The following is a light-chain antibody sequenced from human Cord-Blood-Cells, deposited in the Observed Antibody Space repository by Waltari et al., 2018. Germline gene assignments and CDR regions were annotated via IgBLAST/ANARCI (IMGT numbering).Light chain of an antibody. V-gene: IGLV2-23*01. CDR1: SSEVGGYNL. CDR2: EGS. CDR3: CSYAGVWV. Sequence: QSALPQPASVSGSPGQSITISCTGTSSEVGGYNLVSWYHQHPGKAPKLMIYEGSKRPSGVSKRFSGSKSGNTASLTISGLQAEDEADYYCCSYAGVWVFGGGTKLTVL. J-gene: IGLJ3*02.